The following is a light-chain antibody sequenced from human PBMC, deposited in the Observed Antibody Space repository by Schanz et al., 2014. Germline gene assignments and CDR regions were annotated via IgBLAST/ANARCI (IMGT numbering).Light chain of an antibody. CDR2: AAS. V-gene: IGKV1-6*01. J-gene: IGKJ1*01. CDR1: QSISSY. CDR3: LQDYNYPPS. Sequence: AIQMTQSPSSLSASVGDRVTITCRASQSISSYLNWYQQKPGKAPKLLIYAASSLQSGVPSRFSGSGSGTDFTLTISSLQPEDFATYYCLQDYNYPPSFGQGTKVEIK.